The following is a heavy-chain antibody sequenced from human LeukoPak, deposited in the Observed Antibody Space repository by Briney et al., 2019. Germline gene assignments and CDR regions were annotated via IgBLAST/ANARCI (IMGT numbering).Heavy chain of an antibody. CDR3: ARHRGDYDSSGYYWFDP. D-gene: IGHD3-22*01. V-gene: IGHV4-39*01. CDR2: IYYRWST. Sequence: PSETLSLTCSVSGGSISSTTYYWAWIRQPPGKGLEWIGTIYYRWSTYYNPSLKSRVTISVDTSNNQFPLKLRSVADADTAVYYCARHRGDYDSSGYYWFDPWSQGTLVTVSS. CDR1: GGSISSTTYY. J-gene: IGHJ5*02.